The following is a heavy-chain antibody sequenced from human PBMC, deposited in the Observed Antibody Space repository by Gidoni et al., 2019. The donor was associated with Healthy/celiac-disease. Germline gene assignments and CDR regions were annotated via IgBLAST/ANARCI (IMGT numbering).Heavy chain of an antibody. Sequence: VQLVQSGAAVKKPGSSVKVSCKASGGNFSSYAISWVRRAPGQGLEWMGRIIPILGIANYAQKFQGRVTITADKSTSTAYMELSSLRSEDTAVYYCAPTMVRGVTNAFDIWGQGTMVTVSS. J-gene: IGHJ3*02. CDR3: APTMVRGVTNAFDI. CDR2: IIPILGIA. D-gene: IGHD3-10*01. CDR1: GGNFSSYA. V-gene: IGHV1-69*04.